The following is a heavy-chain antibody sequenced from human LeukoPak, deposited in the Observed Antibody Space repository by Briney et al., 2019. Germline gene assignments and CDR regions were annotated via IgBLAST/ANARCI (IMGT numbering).Heavy chain of an antibody. CDR1: GFTFSSYG. V-gene: IGHV3-33*01. CDR2: IWYDGSNK. D-gene: IGHD1-26*01. Sequence: GRSLRLSCAASGFTFSSYGMHWVRQAPGKGLEWVAVIWYDGSNKYYADSVKGRFTISRDNSKNTLYLQMNSLRAEGTAVYYCAREKVGATTYYYYGMDVWGQGTTVTVSS. CDR3: AREKVGATTYYYYGMDV. J-gene: IGHJ6*02.